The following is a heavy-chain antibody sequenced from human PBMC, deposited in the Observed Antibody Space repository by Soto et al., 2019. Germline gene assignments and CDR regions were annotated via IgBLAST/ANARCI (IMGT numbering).Heavy chain of an antibody. J-gene: IGHJ4*02. CDR1: GFTFSDYY. V-gene: IGHV3-11*01. CDR3: SGTPLGYTGDVDY. Sequence: QVQLVDAGGGWVKPGGSLRLACAASGFTFSDYYMSWIRQAPGKGLEWITYMSNSGSTIYYADCVKGRFTISRDNAKNPLSRQMNSLRVAETDMYDCSGTPLGYTGDVDYWVPGILVTVSS. D-gene: IGHD2-8*02. CDR2: MSNSGSTI.